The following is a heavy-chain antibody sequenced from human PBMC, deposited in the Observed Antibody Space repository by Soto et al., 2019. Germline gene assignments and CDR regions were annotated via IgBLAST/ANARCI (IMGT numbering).Heavy chain of an antibody. CDR3: VYRRAPESGDWFDP. CDR1: GLSFTSGRMG. Sequence: PTLVNPTQTLTLTCTFSGLSFTSGRMGVAWIRQPPGKALEWLALVYWEDDKYYTPSLKSRLTITRDTSKNQVVLTMTNMDPVDTATYFCVYRRAPESGDWFDPWGQGILVTVSS. V-gene: IGHV2-5*02. J-gene: IGHJ5*02. CDR2: VYWEDDK. D-gene: IGHD1-26*01.